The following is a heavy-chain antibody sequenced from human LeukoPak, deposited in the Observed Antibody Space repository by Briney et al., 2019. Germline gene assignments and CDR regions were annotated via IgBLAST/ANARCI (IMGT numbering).Heavy chain of an antibody. CDR1: GGSIRGSNYY. CDR2: IYYSGTT. Sequence: SETLSLTCTVSGGSIRGSNYYWGWIRQPPGKGLQWIGGIYYSGTTYYNPSLKSRVTISVDTSKNQFSLKLSSVAAADTAVYYCARHLDYYGSGGIDYWGQGTLVTVSS. J-gene: IGHJ4*02. D-gene: IGHD3-10*01. V-gene: IGHV4-39*01. CDR3: ARHLDYYGSGGIDY.